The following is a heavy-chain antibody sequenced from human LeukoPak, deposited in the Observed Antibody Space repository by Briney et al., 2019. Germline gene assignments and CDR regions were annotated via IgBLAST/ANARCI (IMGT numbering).Heavy chain of an antibody. J-gene: IGHJ4*02. V-gene: IGHV3-48*01. CDR3: ARGLDNWNVYIFDH. D-gene: IGHD1-20*01. CDR2: ISSSSSTI. Sequence: PGGSLRLSCAASGFTFSSYSMNWVRQAPGKGLGWVSYISSSSSTIYYADSVKGRFTISRDNAKNSLYLQMNSLRAEDTAVYYCARGLDNWNVYIFDHWGLGTLVTVSS. CDR1: GFTFSSYS.